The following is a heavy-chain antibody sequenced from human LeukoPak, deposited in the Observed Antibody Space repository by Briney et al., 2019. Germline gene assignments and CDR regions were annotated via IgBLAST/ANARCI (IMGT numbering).Heavy chain of an antibody. J-gene: IGHJ4*02. CDR2: IYYSGST. V-gene: IGHV4-59*01. CDR1: GGSISSYY. Sequence: SETLSLTCTVSGGSISSYYWSWIRQPPGKGLEWIGYIYYSGSTNYNPSLKSRVTISVDTSKNQFSLKLSSVTAADTAVYYCARIPEYGDYNFDYWGQGTLVTVSS. CDR3: ARIPEYGDYNFDY. D-gene: IGHD4-17*01.